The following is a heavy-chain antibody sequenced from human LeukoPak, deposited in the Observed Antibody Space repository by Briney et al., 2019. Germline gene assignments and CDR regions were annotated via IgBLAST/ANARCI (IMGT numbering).Heavy chain of an antibody. D-gene: IGHD5-24*01. Sequence: GGSLRLSCAASGFTFSSYAMHWVRQAPGRGLEWVAVTSYDGSKKYYADSVKGRFTVSRDNSKNTLYLQMNGLRAEDTAVYYCARSGWLQLLYFDYWGQGNLVTASS. CDR2: TSYDGSKK. V-gene: IGHV3-30-3*01. J-gene: IGHJ4*02. CDR3: ARSGWLQLLYFDY. CDR1: GFTFSSYA.